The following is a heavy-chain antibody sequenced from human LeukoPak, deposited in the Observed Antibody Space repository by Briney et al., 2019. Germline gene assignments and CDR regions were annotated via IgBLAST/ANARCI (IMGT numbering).Heavy chain of an antibody. Sequence: SETLSLTCTVSGGSSNISYWSWIRQPPGKGLEWIGYIYYRGSTNYNPSLKSRVTISVDTSKNQYSLKLSSVTAADTAVYYCARDYGDYPSWYFDLWGRGTLVTVSS. V-gene: IGHV4-59*08. J-gene: IGHJ2*01. D-gene: IGHD4-17*01. CDR2: IYYRGST. CDR3: ARDYGDYPSWYFDL. CDR1: GGSSNISY.